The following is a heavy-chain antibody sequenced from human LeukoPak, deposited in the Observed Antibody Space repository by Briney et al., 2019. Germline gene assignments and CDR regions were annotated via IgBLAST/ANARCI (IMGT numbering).Heavy chain of an antibody. CDR3: AIDQGVADWPEGFDY. V-gene: IGHV3-30*02. CDR1: GFTFSSYG. CDR2: IWSDGSNK. Sequence: PGGSLRLCCAASGFTFSSYGMHWVRQAPGKGLERVAFIWSDGSNKYYADSVKGRFTLSRDNSKNTLYLQMNSLRAEDTAVYYCAIDQGVADWPEGFDYWGQGTLVTVSS. D-gene: IGHD3-10*01. J-gene: IGHJ4*02.